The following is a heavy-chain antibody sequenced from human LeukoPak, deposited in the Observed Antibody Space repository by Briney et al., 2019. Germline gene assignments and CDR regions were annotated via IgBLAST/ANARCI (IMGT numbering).Heavy chain of an antibody. Sequence: GGSLRLSCVASGFTFSSYSMNWVRQAPGTGLEWVASISDRGAYIYYADSVKGRFTISRDNAKNSLYLQMNSLRAEDTAVYYCANHLACGSTSCPPFDSWGQGTLVTVSS. CDR2: ISDRGAYI. CDR3: ANHLACGSTSCPPFDS. D-gene: IGHD2-2*01. CDR1: GFTFSSYS. J-gene: IGHJ4*02. V-gene: IGHV3-21*01.